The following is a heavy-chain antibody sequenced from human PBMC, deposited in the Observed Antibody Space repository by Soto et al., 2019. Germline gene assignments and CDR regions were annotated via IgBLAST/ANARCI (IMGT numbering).Heavy chain of an antibody. D-gene: IGHD5-12*01. CDR3: ARGDGYNPRYFDY. Sequence: SETLSLTCTVSGGSISSYYWSWIRQPPGKGLEWIGYIYYSGSTNYNPSLKSRVTISVDTSKNQLSLKLSSVTAADTAVYYCARGDGYNPRYFDYWGQGTLVTVPQ. J-gene: IGHJ4*02. CDR1: GGSISSYY. CDR2: IYYSGST. V-gene: IGHV4-59*01.